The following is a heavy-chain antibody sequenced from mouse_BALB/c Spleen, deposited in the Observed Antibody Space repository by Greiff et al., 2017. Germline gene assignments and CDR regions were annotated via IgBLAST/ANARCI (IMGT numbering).Heavy chain of an antibody. CDR2: ISSGGSYT. Sequence: EVMLVESGGGLVKPGGSLKLSCAASGFTFSSYAMSWVRQSPEKRLEWVAEISSGGSYTYYPDTVTGRFTISRDNAKNTLYLEMSSLRSEDTAMYYCAREDWGFAYWGQGTLVTVSA. J-gene: IGHJ3*01. CDR3: AREDWGFAY. V-gene: IGHV5-9-4*01. CDR1: GFTFSSYA. D-gene: IGHD4-1*01.